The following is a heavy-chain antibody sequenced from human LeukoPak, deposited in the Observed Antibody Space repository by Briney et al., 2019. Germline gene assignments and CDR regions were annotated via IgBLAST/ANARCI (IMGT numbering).Heavy chain of an antibody. CDR2: ISYDGSNK. Sequence: GRSLRLSCAASGFTFSSYAMHWVRQAPGKGLEWVAVISYDGSNKYYADSVKGRFTISRDNSKNTLYLQMNSLRAEDTAVYYCAKVLYYYGSGSYFTVDYWGQGTLVTVSS. D-gene: IGHD3-10*01. V-gene: IGHV3-30*04. J-gene: IGHJ4*02. CDR3: AKVLYYYGSGSYFTVDY. CDR1: GFTFSSYA.